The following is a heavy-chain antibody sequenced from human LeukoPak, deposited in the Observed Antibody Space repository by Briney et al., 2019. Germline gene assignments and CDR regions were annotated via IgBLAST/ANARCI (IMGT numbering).Heavy chain of an antibody. D-gene: IGHD3-16*02. V-gene: IGHV4-59*08. J-gene: IGHJ2*01. CDR1: GGSISSYY. Sequence: PSETLSLTCTVSGGSISSYYWSWIRQPPGKGLEWIGYIYYSGSTNYNPSLRSRVTISVDTSKNQFSLKLSSVTAADTAVYYCATSMGLIRQYWYFDLWGRGTLVTVSS. CDR2: IYYSGST. CDR3: ATSMGLIRQYWYFDL.